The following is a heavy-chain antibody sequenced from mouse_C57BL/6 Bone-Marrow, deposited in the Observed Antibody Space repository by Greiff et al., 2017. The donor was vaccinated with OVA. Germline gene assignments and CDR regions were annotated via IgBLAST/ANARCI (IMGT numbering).Heavy chain of an antibody. D-gene: IGHD2-4*01. CDR2: IYPRSGNT. CDR1: GYTFTSYG. Sequence: VKLMESGAELARPGASVKLSCKASGYTFTSYGISWVKQRTGQGLEWIGEIYPRSGNTYYNEKFKGKATLTADKSSSTAYMELRSLTSEDSAVYFCARWGYDYYFDYWGQGTTLTVSS. V-gene: IGHV1-81*01. J-gene: IGHJ2*01. CDR3: ARWGYDYYFDY.